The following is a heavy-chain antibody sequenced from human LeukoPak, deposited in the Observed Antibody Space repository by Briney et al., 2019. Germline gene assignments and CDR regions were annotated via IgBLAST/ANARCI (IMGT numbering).Heavy chain of an antibody. CDR1: GGSISSDY. J-gene: IGHJ4*02. D-gene: IGHD3-16*02. V-gene: IGHV4-4*07. CDR2: IYTSGST. Sequence: PSETLSLTCTVSGGSISSDYWSWIRQPAGKGLEWIGRIYTSGSTNYNTSLKSRVTMSVDTSKNQFSLKLSSVTTADTAVYYCAREWGSYRSFDCWGQGTLVTVSS. CDR3: AREWGSYRSFDC.